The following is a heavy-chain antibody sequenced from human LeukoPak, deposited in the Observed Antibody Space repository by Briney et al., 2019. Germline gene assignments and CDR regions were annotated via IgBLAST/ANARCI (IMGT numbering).Heavy chain of an antibody. J-gene: IGHJ5*02. Sequence: PGGSLRLSCAASGFTFSSYSMNWVRQAPGKGLEWVSSISSSSSYIYYADSVKGRFTIYRDNAKNSRYLQMNSLRAEDTAVYYCARDLVPAAIYERNWFDPWGQGTLVTVSS. D-gene: IGHD2-2*02. CDR1: GFTFSSYS. CDR3: ARDLVPAAIYERNWFDP. V-gene: IGHV3-21*01. CDR2: ISSSSSYI.